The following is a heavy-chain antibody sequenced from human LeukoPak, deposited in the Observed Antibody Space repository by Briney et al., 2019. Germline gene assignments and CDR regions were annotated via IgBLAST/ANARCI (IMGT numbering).Heavy chain of an antibody. CDR2: IIPIFGTA. D-gene: IGHD6-13*01. V-gene: IGHV1-69*13. J-gene: IGHJ4*02. CDR3: ARDLRSAAAGLGY. Sequence: GASVKVSCKASGYTFTSYGISWVRQAPGQGLEWMGGIIPIFGTANYAQKFQGRVTITADESTSTAYMELSSLRSEDTAVYYCARDLRSAAAGLGYWGQGTLVTVSS. CDR1: GYTFTSYG.